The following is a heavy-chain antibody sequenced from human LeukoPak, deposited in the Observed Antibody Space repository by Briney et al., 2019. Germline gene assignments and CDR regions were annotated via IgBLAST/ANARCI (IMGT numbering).Heavy chain of an antibody. Sequence: PSETLSLTCTVSGGSISSYYWSWIRQPPGKGLEWIGYIYYSGSTNYNPSLKSRVTISVDTSKNQFSLKLSSVTAADTAVYYCAGLYGSGSYPFDYWGQGTLVTVSS. J-gene: IGHJ4*02. CDR2: IYYSGST. CDR1: GGSISSYY. D-gene: IGHD3-10*01. CDR3: AGLYGSGSYPFDY. V-gene: IGHV4-59*08.